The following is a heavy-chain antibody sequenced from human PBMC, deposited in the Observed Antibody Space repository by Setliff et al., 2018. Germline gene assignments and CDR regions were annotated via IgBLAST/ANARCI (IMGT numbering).Heavy chain of an antibody. CDR1: GFTFGDFA. CDR2: ISSSSHII. V-gene: IGHV3-23*01. CDR3: AKDGGIRGFDY. Sequence: GGSLRLSCAASGFTFGDFAMTWVRQAPGKGLEWVSYISSSSHIISYADSVKGRFTVARDNSKNTLYLHMNSLRADDTAVYYCAKDGGIRGFDYWGQGSRVTVSS. J-gene: IGHJ4*02. D-gene: IGHD3-16*01.